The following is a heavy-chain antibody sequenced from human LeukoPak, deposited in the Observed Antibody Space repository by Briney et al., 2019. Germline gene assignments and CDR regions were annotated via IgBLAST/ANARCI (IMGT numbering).Heavy chain of an antibody. CDR1: GGTFSSYA. Sequence: SVKVSCKASGGTFSSYAISWVRQAPGQGLEWMGGIIPIFGTANYAQKFQGRVTITADESTSTAYMELSSLRSEDTAVYYCASAVDAAHSRTKYYFDYWGQGTLVTVSS. CDR3: ASAVDAAHSRTKYYFDY. CDR2: IIPIFGTA. J-gene: IGHJ4*02. D-gene: IGHD5-18*01. V-gene: IGHV1-69*01.